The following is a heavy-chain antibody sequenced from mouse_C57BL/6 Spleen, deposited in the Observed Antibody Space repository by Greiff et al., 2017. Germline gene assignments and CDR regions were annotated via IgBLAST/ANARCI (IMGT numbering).Heavy chain of an antibody. J-gene: IGHJ2*01. D-gene: IGHD1-1*01. CDR2: INPNNGGT. CDR3: ARVVITTVVARGY. V-gene: IGHV1-22*01. Sequence: VQLQQSGPELVKPGASVKMSCKASGYTFTDYNMHWVKQSHGKSLEWIGYINPNNGGTSYNQKFKGKATLTVNKSSSTAYMELRSLTSEDSAVYYCARVVITTVVARGYWGKGTTLTVSS. CDR1: GYTFTDYN.